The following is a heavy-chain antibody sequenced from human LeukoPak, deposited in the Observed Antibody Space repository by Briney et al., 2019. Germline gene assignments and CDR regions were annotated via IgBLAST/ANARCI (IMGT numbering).Heavy chain of an antibody. V-gene: IGHV4-59*01. D-gene: IGHD6-19*01. Sequence: SETLSLTCTVSGGSISSYYWSWIRQPPGKGLEWIGYIYYSGSTNYNPSLKSRVTISVDTSKNQFSLKLSSVTAADTAVYYCARGGSGWYKGAFDIWGQGTMVTVSS. CDR1: GGSISSYY. J-gene: IGHJ3*02. CDR3: ARGGSGWYKGAFDI. CDR2: IYYSGST.